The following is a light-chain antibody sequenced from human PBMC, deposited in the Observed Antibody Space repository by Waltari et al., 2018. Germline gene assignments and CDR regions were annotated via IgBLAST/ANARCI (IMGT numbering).Light chain of an antibody. CDR1: SSNIGAGYD. V-gene: IGLV1-40*01. CDR3: QSYDSSLSGYV. CDR2: GNT. J-gene: IGLJ1*01. Sequence: QSVLTQPPSVSGAPGQRVTISCTGSSSNIGAGYDVHWYHQIPGTAPKLLIYGNTKRPSGVPDRCSGSKSGTSASLAITGLQAEDEADYYCQSYDSSLSGYVFGTGTKVTVL.